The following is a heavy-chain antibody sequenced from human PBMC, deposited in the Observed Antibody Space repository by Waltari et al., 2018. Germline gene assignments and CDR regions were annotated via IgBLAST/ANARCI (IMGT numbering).Heavy chain of an antibody. D-gene: IGHD3-10*01. Sequence: QVQLVQSGAEVKKPGASVKVSCKASGYTFTSYDINWVRQATGQGLGWMGWMNPNSGNTGYAQKFQGRVTMTRNTSISTAYMELSSLRSEDTAVYYCARERNYYGSGTLSSGGWFDPWGQGTLVTVSS. CDR3: ARERNYYGSGTLSSGGWFDP. CDR2: MNPNSGNT. J-gene: IGHJ5*02. V-gene: IGHV1-8*01. CDR1: GYTFTSYD.